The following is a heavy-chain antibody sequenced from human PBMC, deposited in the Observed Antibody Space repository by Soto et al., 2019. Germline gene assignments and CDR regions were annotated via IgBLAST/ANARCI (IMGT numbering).Heavy chain of an antibody. Sequence: EVQLVESGGGLVQPGRSLRLSCGASGFTFDDYAMHWVRQAPGKGLEWVSGISWNSARIDYADSVKGRFTISRDNAKNYLYLQMNSLRAEDTALYYCAKDILFGETSYYYGREVWGQGTTVTVSS. V-gene: IGHV3-9*01. J-gene: IGHJ6*02. D-gene: IGHD3-10*01. CDR2: ISWNSARI. CDR3: AKDILFGETSYYYGREV. CDR1: GFTFDDYA.